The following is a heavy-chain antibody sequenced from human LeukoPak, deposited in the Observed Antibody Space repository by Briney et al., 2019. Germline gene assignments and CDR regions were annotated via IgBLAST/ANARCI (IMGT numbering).Heavy chain of an antibody. J-gene: IGHJ4*02. D-gene: IGHD3-9*01. Sequence: GGSLRLSCAVSGFTLSSYGMHWVRQAPGEGREWVAVISYDGSNKYYADSVKGRLTISRDNSKNTLYLQMNSVRAEDTGVYYCAKVSGVLRDFDWLSTPPYYFDYWGQGTLVTVSS. CDR1: GFTLSSYG. CDR3: AKVSGVLRDFDWLSTPPYYFDY. CDR2: ISYDGSNK. V-gene: IGHV3-30*18.